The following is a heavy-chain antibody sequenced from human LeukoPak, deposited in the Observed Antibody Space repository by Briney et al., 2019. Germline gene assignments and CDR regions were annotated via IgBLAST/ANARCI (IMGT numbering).Heavy chain of an antibody. CDR2: IYYGGST. Sequence: SETLSLTCTVSGGSFSSYYWNWIRQPPGKGLEWIGYIYYGGSTNYNPSLKSRATISIDTSKNQFSLNLSSVTAADTAVYYCARRGYSSSSGYWYFDLWGRGTLVTVSS. CDR3: ARRGYSSSSGYWYFDL. V-gene: IGHV4-59*01. J-gene: IGHJ2*01. D-gene: IGHD6-13*01. CDR1: GGSFSSYY.